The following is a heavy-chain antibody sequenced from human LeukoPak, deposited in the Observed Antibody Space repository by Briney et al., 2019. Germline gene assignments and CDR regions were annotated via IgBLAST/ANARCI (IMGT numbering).Heavy chain of an antibody. Sequence: PSETLSLTCAVYGGSFSGYYWSWIRQPPGKGLEWIGEINHSGSTNYNPSLKSRVTISVDTSKNQFSLKLSSVTAADTAVYYRARGSYSYGYRTYYFDYWGQGTLVTVSS. CDR2: INHSGST. D-gene: IGHD5-18*01. CDR3: ARGSYSYGYRTYYFDY. J-gene: IGHJ4*02. CDR1: GGSFSGYY. V-gene: IGHV4-34*01.